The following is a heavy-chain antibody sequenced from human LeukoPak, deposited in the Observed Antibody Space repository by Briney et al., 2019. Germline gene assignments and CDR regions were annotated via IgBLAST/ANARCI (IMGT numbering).Heavy chain of an antibody. CDR2: IKSKTDGGAT. D-gene: IGHD3-16*01. J-gene: IGHJ3*02. CDR3: TTDSSMITFGGVPPGAFDI. V-gene: IGHV3-15*01. CDR1: GFTFSNAW. Sequence: PGGSLRLSCAASGFTFSNAWMSWVRQAPGKGLEWVGRIKSKTDGGATDYAAPVKGRFTISRDDSKNTLYLQMNSLKTEDTAVYYCTTDSSMITFGGVPPGAFDIWGQGTMVTVSS.